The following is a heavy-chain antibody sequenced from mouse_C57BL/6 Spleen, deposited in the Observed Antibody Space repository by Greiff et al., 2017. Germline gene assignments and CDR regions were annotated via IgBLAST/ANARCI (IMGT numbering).Heavy chain of an antibody. V-gene: IGHV5-9-1*02. CDR1: GFTFSSYA. CDR3: TRVSSNWYFDV. D-gene: IGHD1-1*01. CDR2: ISRGGAYI. Sequence: EVKLVESGEGLVKPGGSLKLSCAASGFTFSSYAMSWVRQTPEKRLEWVAYISRGGAYIYYADTVKGRITISRDNARNTPYLQMSSLKSEDTAMYYCTRVSSNWYFDVWGTGTTVTVSS. J-gene: IGHJ1*03.